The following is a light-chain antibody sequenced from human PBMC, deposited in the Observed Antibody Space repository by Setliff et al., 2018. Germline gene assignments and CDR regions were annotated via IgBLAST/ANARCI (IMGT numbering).Light chain of an antibody. CDR1: SSDVGAYNY. CDR3: SSYTCSHTYV. CDR2: DVS. J-gene: IGLJ1*01. Sequence: QSVLTQPASVSGSPGQSITISCTGTSSDVGAYNYVSWYQRHPGEAPKLLLYDVSNRPSGISNRFSGSKSGSTASLTITGLQAEDEADYFCSSYTCSHTYVFGSGTKVTVL. V-gene: IGLV2-14*03.